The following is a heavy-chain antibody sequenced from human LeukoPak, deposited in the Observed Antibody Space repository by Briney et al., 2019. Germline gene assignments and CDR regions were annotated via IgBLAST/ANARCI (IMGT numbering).Heavy chain of an antibody. V-gene: IGHV1-69*13. D-gene: IGHD4-17*01. Sequence: AVTVSCQASGCIFSSYVINWVGQAAARGLEWMGGIMPIFGTANDAQKFQGRVTITADESTSTAYMELSSLRSEDTAVYYCARGQPREYGDYDDYWGQGTLVTVSS. J-gene: IGHJ4*02. CDR1: GCIFSSYV. CDR3: ARGQPREYGDYDDY. CDR2: IMPIFGTA.